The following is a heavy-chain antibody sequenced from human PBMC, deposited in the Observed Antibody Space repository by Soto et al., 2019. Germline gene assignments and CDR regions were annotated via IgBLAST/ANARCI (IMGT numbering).Heavy chain of an antibody. J-gene: IGHJ3*02. CDR2: IYYSGST. D-gene: IGHD3-22*01. V-gene: IGHV4-39*01. Sequence: SETLSLTCTVSGGSISSSSYYWGWIRQPPGKGLEWIGSIYYSGSTYYNPSLKSRVTISVDTSKNQFSLKLSSVTAADTAVYYCARRPPYYYDSSGYYPTKNNAFDIWGQGTMVTVSS. CDR1: GGSISSSSYY. CDR3: ARRPPYYYDSSGYYPTKNNAFDI.